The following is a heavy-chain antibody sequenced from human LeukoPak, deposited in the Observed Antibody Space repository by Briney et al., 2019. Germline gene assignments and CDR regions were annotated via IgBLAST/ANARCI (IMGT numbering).Heavy chain of an antibody. CDR1: GFTFSSYW. CDR3: ARQLYELLYYFDY. D-gene: IGHD5/OR15-5a*01. V-gene: IGHV3-7*03. CDR2: IKQDGSEK. J-gene: IGHJ4*02. Sequence: GGSLRLSCAASGFTFSSYWMSWVRQAPGKRLEWVANIKQDGSEKYYVDSVKGRFTISRDNAKNSLYLQMNSLRAEDTAVYYCARQLYELLYYFDYWGQGTLVTVSS.